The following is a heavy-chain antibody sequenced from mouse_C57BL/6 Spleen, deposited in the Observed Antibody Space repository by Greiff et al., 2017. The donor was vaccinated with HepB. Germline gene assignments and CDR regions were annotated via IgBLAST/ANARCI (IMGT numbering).Heavy chain of an antibody. J-gene: IGHJ2*01. CDR2: IDPSDSYT. D-gene: IGHD3-2*02. V-gene: IGHV1-59*01. CDR3: ARLDSSGYV. Sequence: VQLQQPGAELVRPGTSVKLSCKASGYTFTSYWMHWVKQRPGQGLEWIGVIDPSDSYTNYNQKFKGKATLTVDTSSSTAYMQLSSLTSEDSAVYYCARLDSSGYVWGQGTTLTVSS. CDR1: GYTFTSYW.